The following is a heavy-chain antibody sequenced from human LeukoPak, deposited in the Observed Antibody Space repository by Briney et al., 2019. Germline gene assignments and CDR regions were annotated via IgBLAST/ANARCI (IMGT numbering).Heavy chain of an antibody. J-gene: IGHJ5*02. CDR1: GYSFTSYW. V-gene: IGHV5-51*01. CDR3: ARRARPFSGCDSNWFDP. Sequence: GESLKISCKGSGYSFTSYWIGWVRQMPGKGLEWMGIIYPGDSDTRYSPSFQGQVTISADKSISTAYLQWSSLKASDTAMYYCARRARPFSGCDSNWFDPWGQGTLVTVSS. D-gene: IGHD5-12*01. CDR2: IYPGDSDT.